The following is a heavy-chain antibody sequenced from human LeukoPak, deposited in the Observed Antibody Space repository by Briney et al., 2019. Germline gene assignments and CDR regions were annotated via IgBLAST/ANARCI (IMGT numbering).Heavy chain of an antibody. V-gene: IGHV1-2*06. CDR3: VRGTFGYDY. CDR1: GYTFTGNY. Sequence: ASVKVSCKASGYTFTGNYIHWVRQALGQGLEWMGRINPNTGVTNYAQKFQGRVTMTRDTSISTAYMELSSLRSDDTAVYFCVRGTFGYDYWGQGTLVTVSS. D-gene: IGHD5-12*01. CDR2: INPNTGVT. J-gene: IGHJ4*02.